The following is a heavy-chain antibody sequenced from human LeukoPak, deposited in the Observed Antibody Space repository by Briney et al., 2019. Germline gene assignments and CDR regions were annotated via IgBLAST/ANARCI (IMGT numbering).Heavy chain of an antibody. D-gene: IGHD1-26*01. CDR2: ISSNGGST. V-gene: IGHV3-64*01. Sequence: QAGGSLRLSCAASGFTFSSYAMHWVRQAPGKGLEYVSAISSNGGSTYYANSVKGRFTISRDNSKNTLYLQMGSLRAEDMAVYYCARGGSRVVGATAYWGQGTLVTVSS. CDR3: ARGGSRVVGATAY. J-gene: IGHJ4*02. CDR1: GFTFSSYA.